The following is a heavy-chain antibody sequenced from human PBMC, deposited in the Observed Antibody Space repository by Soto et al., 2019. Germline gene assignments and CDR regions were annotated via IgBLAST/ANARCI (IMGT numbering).Heavy chain of an antibody. CDR1: GFTVSSNY. CDR2: IYSGGST. Sequence: EVQLVESGGGLIQPGGSLRLSCAASGFTVSSNYMSWVRQAPGKGLEWVSVIYSGGSTYYADSVKGRFTISRDNSKNTLYLQMNSLRAEDTAVYYCARYHAYSHWYFDLWGRGTLVTVSS. CDR3: ARYHAYSHWYFDL. D-gene: IGHD4-4*01. V-gene: IGHV3-53*01. J-gene: IGHJ2*01.